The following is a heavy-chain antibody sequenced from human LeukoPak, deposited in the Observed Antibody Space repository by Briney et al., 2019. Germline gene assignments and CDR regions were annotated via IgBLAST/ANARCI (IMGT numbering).Heavy chain of an antibody. CDR1: GFTFINYA. CDR2: ISGDATST. D-gene: IGHD5-12*01. V-gene: IGHV3-23*01. Sequence: PGGSLRLSCAASGFTFINYAMTWVRQAPGKGLEWVSTISGDATSTYYADSVKGRFTISRDNSKNTLYLRMNSLRAEDTAVYYCAKRKLRFEFDSWGQGTLVTVSS. J-gene: IGHJ5*01. CDR3: AKRKLRFEFDS.